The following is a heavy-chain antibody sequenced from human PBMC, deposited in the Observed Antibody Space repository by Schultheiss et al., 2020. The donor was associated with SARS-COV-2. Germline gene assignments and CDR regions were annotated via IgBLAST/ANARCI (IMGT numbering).Heavy chain of an antibody. CDR3: ARVGYYYYGMDV. CDR2: VYYIGST. CDR1: GGSVSRYY. Sequence: SETLSLTCTVSGGSVSRYYWSWIRQPPGKGLEWIGYVYYIGSTNYNPSLKSRVTISLDTSKNQFSLKLSSVTAADTAVYYCARVGYYYYGMDVWGQGTTVTVSS. V-gene: IGHV4-59*02. J-gene: IGHJ6*02.